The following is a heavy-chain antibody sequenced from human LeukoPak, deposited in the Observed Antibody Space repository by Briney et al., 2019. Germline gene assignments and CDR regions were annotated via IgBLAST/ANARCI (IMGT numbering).Heavy chain of an antibody. J-gene: IGHJ4*02. D-gene: IGHD4-17*01. CDR3: AKTPGYTTVTSHDY. Sequence: PPGGSLRLSCAASGFTFNSYAMSWVRQAPGKGREWVSAISGSGGSTYYADSMRGRFTISRDNSKNTLYLQMNSLRAEDTAVYYCAKTPGYTTVTSHDYWGQGTLVTVSS. V-gene: IGHV3-23*01. CDR1: GFTFNSYA. CDR2: ISGSGGST.